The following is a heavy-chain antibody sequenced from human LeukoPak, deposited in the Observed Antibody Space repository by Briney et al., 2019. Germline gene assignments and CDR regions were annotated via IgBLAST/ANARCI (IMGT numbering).Heavy chain of an antibody. J-gene: IGHJ1*01. D-gene: IGHD3-3*01. V-gene: IGHV3-9*01. CDR1: GFTFDDYA. CDR3: AKDTGYDFWSGLPTFQH. CDR2: ISWNSGSI. Sequence: GRSLRLSCAASGFTFDDYAMHWVRHAPGKGLEWVSGISWNSGSIGYADSVKGRFTISRDNAKNSLYLQMNSLRAEDTALYYCAKDTGYDFWSGLPTFQHWGQGTLVTVSS.